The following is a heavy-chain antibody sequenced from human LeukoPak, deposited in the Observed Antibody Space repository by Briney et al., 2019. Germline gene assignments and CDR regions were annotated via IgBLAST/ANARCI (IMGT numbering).Heavy chain of an antibody. Sequence: GCSMRLSWAASGSTCSSYVNSCLHQAPGKGLEWVSVISGSGVSTYYADSVTGRFTISRDNSKYKLYHEMSSLRAEDTAVYYCFKDHGTMSRGLNVLWGEGTVVSVSS. D-gene: IGHD3-10*02. V-gene: IGHV3-23*01. CDR2: ISGSGVST. CDR1: GSTCSSYV. CDR3: FKDHGTMSRGLNVL. J-gene: IGHJ4*02.